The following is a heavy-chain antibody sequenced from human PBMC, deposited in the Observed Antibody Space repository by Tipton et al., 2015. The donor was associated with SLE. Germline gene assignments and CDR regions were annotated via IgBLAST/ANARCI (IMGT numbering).Heavy chain of an antibody. Sequence: TLSLTCTVSGDSISSGGYYWSWIRQHPGKGLEWIGYIYYSGSTYYNPSLKSRVTISVDTSKNQFSLKLSSVTAADTAVYYCAREGLVVPNYFHYWGQGTLVTVSS. CDR1: GDSISSGGYY. J-gene: IGHJ4*02. CDR3: AREGLVVPNYFHY. V-gene: IGHV4-31*03. CDR2: IYYSGST. D-gene: IGHD2-8*02.